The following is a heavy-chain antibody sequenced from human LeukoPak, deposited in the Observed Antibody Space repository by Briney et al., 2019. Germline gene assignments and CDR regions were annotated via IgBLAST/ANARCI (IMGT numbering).Heavy chain of an antibody. J-gene: IGHJ4*02. CDR2: IYSGGST. CDR1: GFTVSSNY. Sequence: PGGSLRLSCAASGFTVSSNYMSWVRQAPGKGLEWVSVIYSGGSTYYADSVKGRFTISRDNSKNTLYLQMNSLRAEDTAVYYCARVGANWNYVPDYWGQGTLVTVSS. D-gene: IGHD1-7*01. V-gene: IGHV3-53*01. CDR3: ARVGANWNYVPDY.